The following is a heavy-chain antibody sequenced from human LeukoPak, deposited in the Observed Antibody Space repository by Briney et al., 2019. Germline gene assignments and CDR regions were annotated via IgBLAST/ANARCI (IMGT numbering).Heavy chain of an antibody. CDR1: GYTFTSYG. CDR3: ARDRLGGIVVVPVAFDI. Sequence: ASVKVSCKASGYTFTSYGISWVRQAPGQGLEWMGWISAYNGDTNYAQKLQGRVTMTTDTSTSTAYMELRSLRSDDTAVYYCARDRLGGIVVVPVAFDIWGQGTMVTVSS. D-gene: IGHD2-2*01. J-gene: IGHJ3*02. CDR2: ISAYNGDT. V-gene: IGHV1-18*01.